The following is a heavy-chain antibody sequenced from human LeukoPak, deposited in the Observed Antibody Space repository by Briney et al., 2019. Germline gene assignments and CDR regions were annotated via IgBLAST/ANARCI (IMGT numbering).Heavy chain of an antibody. V-gene: IGHV3-7*01. CDR2: IKEDGSEK. CDR1: GFAFSTYW. CDR3: ARVNSGRNLGDAFDI. D-gene: IGHD1-26*01. J-gene: IGHJ3*02. Sequence: GGSLRLSCTASGFAFSTYWMNWVRQAPGKGLEGVANIKEDGSEKYYVDSVKGRFTISRGNAKKSLYLQMNSLRAEDTAVYYCARVNSGRNLGDAFDIWGQGTMVIVSS.